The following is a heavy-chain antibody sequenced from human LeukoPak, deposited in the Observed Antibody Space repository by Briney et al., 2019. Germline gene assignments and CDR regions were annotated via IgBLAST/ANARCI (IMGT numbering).Heavy chain of an antibody. D-gene: IGHD3-22*01. CDR3: ARMGSGYYDSQFDY. V-gene: IGHV4-34*01. Sequence: SETLSLTCAVYGGSFSGYYWSWIRQPPGKGLEWIGEINHSGSTNYNPSLKSRVTISVDTSKNQFSLKLSSVTAADTAVYYCARMGSGYYDSQFDYWGQGTLVTVSS. CDR1: GGSFSGYY. J-gene: IGHJ4*02. CDR2: INHSGST.